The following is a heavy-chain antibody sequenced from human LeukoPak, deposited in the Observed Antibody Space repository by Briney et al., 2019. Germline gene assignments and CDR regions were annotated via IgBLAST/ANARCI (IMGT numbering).Heavy chain of an antibody. J-gene: IGHJ4*02. CDR3: ARHIPGNPYFDY. V-gene: IGHV4-59*08. D-gene: IGHD2/OR15-2a*01. CDR2: IYYSGST. Sequence: SETLSLTCTVSGGSITSYYWSWIRQPPGKGLEWIGYIYYSGSTNYNPPLKSRVTISVETSKNQFSLKLRSATAADTAVYYCARHIPGNPYFDYWGQGTLVTVSS. CDR1: GGSITSYY.